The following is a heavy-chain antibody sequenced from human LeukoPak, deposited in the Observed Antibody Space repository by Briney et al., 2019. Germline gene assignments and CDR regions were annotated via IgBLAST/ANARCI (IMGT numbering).Heavy chain of an antibody. J-gene: IGHJ4*02. Sequence: SVKVSCKASGGTFSSYAISWVRQAPGQGLEWMGGIIPIFGTANYAQKFQGRVTITADESTSTAYMELSSLRSEDTAVYYCARDRDGYNYYFDYWGRGTLVTVSS. CDR3: ARDRDGYNYYFDY. D-gene: IGHD5-24*01. V-gene: IGHV1-69*13. CDR2: IIPIFGTA. CDR1: GGTFSSYA.